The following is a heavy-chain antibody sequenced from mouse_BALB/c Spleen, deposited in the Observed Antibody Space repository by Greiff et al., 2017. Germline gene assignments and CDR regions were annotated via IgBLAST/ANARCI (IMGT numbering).Heavy chain of an antibody. V-gene: IGHV1-9*01. CDR1: GYTFSSYW. CDR3: ARWRYDWYFDV. J-gene: IGHJ1*01. CDR2: ILPGSGST. Sequence: QVQLQQSGAELMKPGASVKISCKATGYTFSSYWIEWVKQRPGHGLEWIGEILPGSGSTNYNEKFKGKATFTADTSSNTAYMQLSSLTSEDSAVYYCARWRYDWYFDVWGAGTTVTGSS. D-gene: IGHD2-14*01.